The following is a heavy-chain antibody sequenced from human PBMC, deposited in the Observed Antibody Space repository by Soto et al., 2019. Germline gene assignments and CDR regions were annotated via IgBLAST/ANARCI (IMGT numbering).Heavy chain of an antibody. J-gene: IGHJ1*01. CDR3: VKDESINWYSGHFRH. CDR2: INWNSGSI. Sequence: PGGSLRLSCAASGFTFDGYAMHWVRQVPGKGLGWVSGINWNSGSIGYGDSVKGRFAISRDNAKNSLHLQMNSLSAEDTAFYYCVKDESINWYSGHFRHWGQGTLVTVSS. CDR1: GFTFDGYA. D-gene: IGHD6-13*01. V-gene: IGHV3-9*01.